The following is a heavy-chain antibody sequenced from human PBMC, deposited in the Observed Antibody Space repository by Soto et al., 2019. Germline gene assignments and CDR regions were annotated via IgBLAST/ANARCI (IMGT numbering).Heavy chain of an antibody. D-gene: IGHD1-1*01. J-gene: IGHJ4*02. CDR1: GYTFTGYA. V-gene: IGHV1-3*01. Sequence: ASVKVSCKASGYTFTGYAMHWVRQAPGQRLEWMGWINAGNGNTKYAQQFRGRVSMTTNTIISTAYLELTDLRYEDTAVYYCEVTTGYWGQGTMVTVSS. CDR3: EVTTGY. CDR2: INAGNGNT.